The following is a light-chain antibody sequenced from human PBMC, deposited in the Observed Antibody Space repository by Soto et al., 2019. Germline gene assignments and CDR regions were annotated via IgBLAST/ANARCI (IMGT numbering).Light chain of an antibody. CDR3: ATWDSSRSAYV. CDR2: ENN. Sequence: QSVLTQPPSVSAAPGQKVTISCSGSSSNIGNNYVSWYQQLPGTAPKLLIYENNKRPSGIPDRFSGSKSGTSATLGITGLQTGDEADYYCATWDSSRSAYVFGTGTKVTVL. V-gene: IGLV1-51*02. CDR1: SSNIGNNY. J-gene: IGLJ1*01.